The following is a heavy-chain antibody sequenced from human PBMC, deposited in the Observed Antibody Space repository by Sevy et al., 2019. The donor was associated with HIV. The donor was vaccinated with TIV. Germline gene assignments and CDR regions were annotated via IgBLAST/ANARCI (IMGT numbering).Heavy chain of an antibody. D-gene: IGHD5-12*01. V-gene: IGHV3-23*01. CDR1: GFTFSSYA. CDR2: ISGSGGST. J-gene: IGHJ6*03. CDR3: AKDGGYGKGYYYYMDV. Sequence: GGSLRLSCAASGFTFSSYAMSWVRQAPGKGLEWVSAISGSGGSTYYADSGKGRFTIPRDNSKNTLFLQMNSLRAEDTAVYYCAKDGGYGKGYYYYMDVWGKGTTVTVSS.